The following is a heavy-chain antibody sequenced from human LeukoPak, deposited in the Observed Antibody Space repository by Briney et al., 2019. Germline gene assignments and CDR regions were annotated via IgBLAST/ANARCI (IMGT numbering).Heavy chain of an antibody. CDR2: ISAYNGNT. J-gene: IGHJ4*02. CDR3: ARVSERITIFGVVIAYFDY. CDR1: GYTFTSYG. D-gene: IGHD3-3*01. Sequence: GASVKVSCKASGYTFTSYGISWVRQAPGQGLEGMGWISAYNGNTNYAQKLQGRVTMTTDTSTSTAYMELRSLRSDDTAVYYCARVSERITIFGVVIAYFDYWGQGTLVTVSS. V-gene: IGHV1-18*01.